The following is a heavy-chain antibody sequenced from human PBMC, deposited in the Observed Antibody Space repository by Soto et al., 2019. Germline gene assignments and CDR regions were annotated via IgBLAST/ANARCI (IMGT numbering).Heavy chain of an antibody. CDR1: GFTCSSYG. J-gene: IGHJ6*02. CDR2: IWYDGSNK. D-gene: IGHD3-3*01. CDR3: ARDLAEWSYYYGMDV. V-gene: IGHV3-33*01. Sequence: QVQLVESGGGVVQPGRSLRLSCAASGFTCSSYGMHWVRQAPGKGLEWVAVIWYDGSNKYYADSVKGRFTISRDNSKNSLYLQMTRLRAEDTAVYYGARDLAEWSYYYGMDVWGQGTTVTVSS.